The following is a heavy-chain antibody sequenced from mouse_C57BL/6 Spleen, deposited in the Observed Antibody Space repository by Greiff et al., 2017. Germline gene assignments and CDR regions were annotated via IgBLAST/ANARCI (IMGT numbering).Heavy chain of an antibody. V-gene: IGHV5-17*01. CDR1: GFTFSDYG. CDR3: ARSYYYGSSYDY. J-gene: IGHJ2*01. D-gene: IGHD1-1*01. CDR2: ISSGSSTI. Sequence: EVHLVESGGGLVKPGGSLKLSCAASGFTFSDYGMHWVRQAPEKGLEWVAYISSGSSTIYYADTVKGRFTISRDNAKNTLFLQMTRLRSEDTAMYYCARSYYYGSSYDYWGQGTTLTVSS.